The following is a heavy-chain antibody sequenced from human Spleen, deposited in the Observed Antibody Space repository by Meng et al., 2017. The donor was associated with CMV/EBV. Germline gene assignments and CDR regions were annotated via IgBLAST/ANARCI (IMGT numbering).Heavy chain of an antibody. Sequence: GESLKISCAASGFTFTTYAMSWVRQAPGKGLEWVSAISGSGGTTHYADSVKGRFTISRDNVKNSLYLQMNSLRAEDTAVYYCAAEPGIAVAGTIYYYGMDVWGQGTTVTVSS. CDR3: AAEPGIAVAGTIYYYGMDV. CDR2: ISGSGGTT. D-gene: IGHD6-19*01. V-gene: IGHV3-23*01. CDR1: GFTFTTYA. J-gene: IGHJ6*02.